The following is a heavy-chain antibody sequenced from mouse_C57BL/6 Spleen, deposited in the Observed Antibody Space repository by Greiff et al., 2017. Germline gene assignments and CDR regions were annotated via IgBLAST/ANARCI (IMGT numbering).Heavy chain of an antibody. Sequence: EVKVVESGGGLVKPGGSLKLSCAASGFTFSSYAMSWVRQTPEKRLEWVATISDGGSYTYYPDNVKGRFTISRDNAKNNLYLQMSHLKSEDTAMYYCAREAHDGYYAMDYWGQGTSVTVSS. CDR2: ISDGGSYT. CDR3: AREAHDGYYAMDY. CDR1: GFTFSSYA. J-gene: IGHJ4*01. D-gene: IGHD2-3*01. V-gene: IGHV5-4*01.